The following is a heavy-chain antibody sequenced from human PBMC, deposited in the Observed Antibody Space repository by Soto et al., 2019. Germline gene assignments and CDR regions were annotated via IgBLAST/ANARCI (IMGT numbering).Heavy chain of an antibody. V-gene: IGHV3-7*01. D-gene: IGHD2-2*01. Sequence: GGSLRLSCSASGFTFNKYGMHWVRQAPGKGLEWVANMNEDGSLKDYVDSVKGRFTISRDNAKNSLYLQMNSLRVEDTAVYYCARDRGFSTFDIWGQGTMVTVSS. CDR1: GFTFNKYG. J-gene: IGHJ3*02. CDR2: MNEDGSLK. CDR3: ARDRGFSTFDI.